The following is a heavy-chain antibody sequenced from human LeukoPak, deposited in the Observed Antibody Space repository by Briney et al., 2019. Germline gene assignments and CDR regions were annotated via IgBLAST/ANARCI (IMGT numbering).Heavy chain of an antibody. Sequence: GGSLRLSCAASGFTYTSYGMAWVRQAPGKGLEWVSTISGSGNSAYYGDSVQGRFTISRDNSRNTVYLQMSSPRAEDTAVYYCARSYYHDSSGRFDSWGQGTLVTVSS. D-gene: IGHD3-22*01. CDR2: ISGSGNSA. CDR1: GFTYTSYG. CDR3: ARSYYHDSSGRFDS. J-gene: IGHJ4*02. V-gene: IGHV3-23*01.